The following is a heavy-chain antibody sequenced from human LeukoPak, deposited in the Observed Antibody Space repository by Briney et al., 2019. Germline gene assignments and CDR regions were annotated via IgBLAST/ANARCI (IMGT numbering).Heavy chain of an antibody. CDR1: GFTFSSYW. J-gene: IGHJ4*02. D-gene: IGHD5/OR15-5a*01. CDR2: IKQDGSEK. CDR3: AGDGYSVELDY. V-gene: IGHV3-7*01. Sequence: GGSLRLSCAASGFTFSSYWMSWVRQAPGKGLEWVANIKQDGSEKYYVDSVKGRFTISRDNAKNSLYLQMNSLRAEDTAVYYCAGDGYSVELDYWGQGTLVTVSS.